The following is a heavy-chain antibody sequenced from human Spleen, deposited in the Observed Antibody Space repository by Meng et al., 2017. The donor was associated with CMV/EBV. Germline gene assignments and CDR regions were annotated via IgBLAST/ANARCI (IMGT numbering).Heavy chain of an antibody. J-gene: IGHJ6*02. V-gene: IGHV3-9*01. CDR1: GFTFDDFA. Sequence: LSLTCAASGFTFDDFAMRWVRQSPGEGLEWVAGISGNTGFIGYADSVKGRFTISRDNAKKTLSLQMNALSPEDTALYYCAKGGGERVTFDAFDVWGQGTTVTVSS. CDR3: AKGGGERVTFDAFDV. D-gene: IGHD2-21*02. CDR2: ISGNTGFI.